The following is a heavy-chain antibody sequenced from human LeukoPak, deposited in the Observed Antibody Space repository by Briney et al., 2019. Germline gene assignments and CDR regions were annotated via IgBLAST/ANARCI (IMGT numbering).Heavy chain of an antibody. CDR1: GFIFSSYS. CDR3: ARKHGYSYGSPDY. J-gene: IGHJ4*02. V-gene: IGHV3-48*04. D-gene: IGHD5-18*01. CDR2: ISSSSSTI. Sequence: PGGALRLSCAASGFIFSSYSMNWVRQAPGEGREGVSYISSSSSTIYYADSVKGRFTISRDNAKNSLYLQMNTLRADDTAVYYCARKHGYSYGSPDYWGQGPLVTVSS.